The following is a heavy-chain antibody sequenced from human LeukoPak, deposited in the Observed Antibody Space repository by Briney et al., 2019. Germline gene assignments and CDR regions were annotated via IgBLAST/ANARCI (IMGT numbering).Heavy chain of an antibody. CDR1: GFPSGSYA. V-gene: IGHV3-30*03. D-gene: IGHD2-15*01. CDR3: AGGLLGCRGGSCYPTDY. Sequence: GGPLRFSCAPSGFPSGSYAMHGSARAPGRGLEGVAVISGDGNNKYYVDSVKGRFTISRDNPQNTLYLQMDSLRAEDTAVYYCAGGLLGCRGGSCYPTDYWGQGTLVTVSS. CDR2: ISGDGNNK. J-gene: IGHJ4*02.